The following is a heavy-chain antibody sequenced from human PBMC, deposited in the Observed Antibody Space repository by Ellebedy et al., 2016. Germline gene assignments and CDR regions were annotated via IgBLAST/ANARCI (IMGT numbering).Heavy chain of an antibody. CDR3: ARGPDHAKSGY. V-gene: IGHV4-34*01. CDR1: GGSFSGNY. J-gene: IGHJ4*02. CDR2: FTHDGNT. Sequence: SETLSLTCAVHGGSFSGNYWTWIRQPPGKGLDWFGQFTHDGNTNYHASLKSRVTISVDTSKNQFSLRLTSVTAADTGVYYCARGPDHAKSGYWGQGTLVTVSS. D-gene: IGHD1-14*01.